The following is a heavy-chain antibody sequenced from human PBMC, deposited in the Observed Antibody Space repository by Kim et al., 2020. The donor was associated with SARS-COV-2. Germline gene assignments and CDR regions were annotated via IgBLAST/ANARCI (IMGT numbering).Heavy chain of an antibody. CDR3: ARGRKTYCSSTSCSDAFDI. J-gene: IGHJ3*02. Sequence: ASVKVSCKASGYTFTSYYMHWVRQAPGQGLEWMGIINPSGGSTSYAQKFQGRVTMTRDTSTSTVYMELSSLRSEDTAVYYCARGRKTYCSSTSCSDAFDIWGQGTMVTVSS. CDR2: INPSGGST. CDR1: GYTFTSYY. D-gene: IGHD2-2*01. V-gene: IGHV1-46*01.